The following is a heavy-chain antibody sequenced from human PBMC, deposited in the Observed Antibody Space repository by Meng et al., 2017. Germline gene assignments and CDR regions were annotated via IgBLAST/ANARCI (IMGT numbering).Heavy chain of an antibody. CDR2: INAGNSDT. CDR1: GYTFTTYA. CDR3: ARAIAVSGTGRFDY. Sequence: HVWLVHSGAEVKKPGASVKVSCKASGYTFTTYAIHWVRQASGQRLEWMGWINAGNSDTKYSQKLQGRVTITRDTSASTVYMEVRSLRSEDTGVCYCARAIAVSGTGRFDYWGQGTLVTVSS. V-gene: IGHV1-3*01. D-gene: IGHD6-19*01. J-gene: IGHJ4*02.